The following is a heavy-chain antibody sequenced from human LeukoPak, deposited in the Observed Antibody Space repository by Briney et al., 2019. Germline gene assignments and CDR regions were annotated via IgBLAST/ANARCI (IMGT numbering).Heavy chain of an antibody. CDR1: GGSISNSY. Sequence: SETLSLTCTASGGSISNSYWSWIRQPPGKGLEWIGFFHDSESTNYNPSLKSRVSISLDTSKNQVSLWLSSATAADTAVYYCARGDASGRPGIGFDFWGQGTLVTVSS. CDR2: FHDSEST. CDR3: ARGDASGRPGIGFDF. V-gene: IGHV4-59*01. J-gene: IGHJ4*02. D-gene: IGHD1-26*01.